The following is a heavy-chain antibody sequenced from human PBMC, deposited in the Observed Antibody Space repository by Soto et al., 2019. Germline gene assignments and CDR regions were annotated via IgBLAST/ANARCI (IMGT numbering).Heavy chain of an antibody. J-gene: IGHJ6*02. Sequence: QVQLVQSGAEVKKPGASVKVSCKASGNTFTSYGISWVRQAPGQGLEWMGWMSVYNGNTNYAQKLQGRVTMTTDTSTSTAYMELRSQRSDDTAVSSCATDVRGHYYYCGMDVWGQGTTVTVSS. CDR2: MSVYNGNT. D-gene: IGHD5-12*01. CDR3: ATDVRGHYYYCGMDV. V-gene: IGHV1-18*01. CDR1: GNTFTSYG.